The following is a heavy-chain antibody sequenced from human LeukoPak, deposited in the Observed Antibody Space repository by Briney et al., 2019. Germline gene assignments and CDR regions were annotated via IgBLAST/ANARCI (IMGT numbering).Heavy chain of an antibody. CDR3: ARHGCGGDCSPGYYYYMDV. V-gene: IGHV4-38-2*01. CDR1: GYSISSGYY. Sequence: PSETLSLTCAVSGYSISSGYYWGWIRQPPGKGLEWIGRIYHSGSTYYNPSLKSRVTISVDTSKNQFSLKLSSVTAADTAVYYCARHGCGGDCSPGYYYYMDVWGKGTTVTVSS. J-gene: IGHJ6*03. CDR2: IYHSGST. D-gene: IGHD2-21*01.